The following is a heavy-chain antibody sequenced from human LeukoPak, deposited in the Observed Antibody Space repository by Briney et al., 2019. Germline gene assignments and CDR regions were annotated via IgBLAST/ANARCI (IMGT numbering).Heavy chain of an antibody. D-gene: IGHD3-9*01. J-gene: IGHJ5*02. V-gene: IGHV1-18*01. CDR2: ISAYNGNT. Sequence: ASVKVSCKASGYTFTSYGISWVRQAPGQGLERMGWISAYNGNTNYSQKLQGRVNMTTDTSTSTAYMELRSLRSDDTAVYYCARGGDLDYDILTGYYNVMYNWFDPWGQGTLVTVSS. CDR3: ARGGDLDYDILTGYYNVMYNWFDP. CDR1: GYTFTSYG.